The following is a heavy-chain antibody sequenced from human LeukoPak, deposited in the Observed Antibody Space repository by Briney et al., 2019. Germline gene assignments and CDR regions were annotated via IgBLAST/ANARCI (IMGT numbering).Heavy chain of an antibody. CDR2: IYYSGST. V-gene: IGHV4-59*01. J-gene: IGHJ4*02. Sequence: SETLSLTCTVSGCSISSYYWSWIRQPPGKGLEWIGYIYYSGSTNYNPSLKSRVTISVDTSKNQFSLKLSSVTAADTAVYYCARTPNYYDSRFFDYWGQGTLVTVSS. CDR3: ARTPNYYDSRFFDY. CDR1: GCSISSYY. D-gene: IGHD3-22*01.